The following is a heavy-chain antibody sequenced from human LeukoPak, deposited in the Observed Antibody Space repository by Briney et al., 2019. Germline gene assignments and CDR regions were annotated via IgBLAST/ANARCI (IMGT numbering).Heavy chain of an antibody. Sequence: GGSLRLSCAASGFTFTNYGMHWVRQAPGKGLEWVAFIRYDGSNKYYADSVKGRFTISRDNSKNTLYLQMNSLRAEDTAVYYCAKEYWAFGELSWFDPWGQGTLVTVSS. J-gene: IGHJ5*02. V-gene: IGHV3-30*02. D-gene: IGHD3-10*01. CDR2: IRYDGSNK. CDR3: AKEYWAFGELSWFDP. CDR1: GFTFTNYG.